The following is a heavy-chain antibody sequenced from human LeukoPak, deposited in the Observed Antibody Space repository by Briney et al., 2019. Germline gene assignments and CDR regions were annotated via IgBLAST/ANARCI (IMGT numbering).Heavy chain of an antibody. CDR2: IYYGGST. D-gene: IGHD6-6*01. Sequence: SETLSLTCTVAGDSINSGAYYWGWIRQPPGKGLEWIGNIYYGGSTYYNPSLKSRVTISVDTSKNQFSLRLSSLTAADTAVYYCARDDRQLAAFDYWGQGTLVTVSS. V-gene: IGHV4-39*07. J-gene: IGHJ4*02. CDR1: GDSINSGAYY. CDR3: ARDDRQLAAFDY.